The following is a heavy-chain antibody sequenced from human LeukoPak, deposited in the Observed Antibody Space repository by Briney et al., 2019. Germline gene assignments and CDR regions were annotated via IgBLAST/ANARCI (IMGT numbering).Heavy chain of an antibody. Sequence: SETLSLTCTVSGGSFNNYYWNWIRQPAGKGLEWIGRIYSSGSTDYNTSLKSRVTMSVDTSKNQSSLNLTSVTAADSVVYYCARGRGRLLLIDYWGQGTLVTVSS. D-gene: IGHD2-15*01. V-gene: IGHV4-4*07. CDR1: GGSFNNYY. CDR2: IYSSGST. CDR3: ARGRGRLLLIDY. J-gene: IGHJ4*02.